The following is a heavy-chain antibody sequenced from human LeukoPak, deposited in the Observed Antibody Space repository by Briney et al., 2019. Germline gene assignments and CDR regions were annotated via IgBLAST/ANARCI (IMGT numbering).Heavy chain of an antibody. D-gene: IGHD4-23*01. CDR3: ARGRGDTLTVTPFDY. CDR1: GNIFTSSY. V-gene: IGHV1-46*01. J-gene: IGHJ4*02. CDR2: INPSDGTR. Sequence: ASVKVSCKASGNIFTSSYTHWVRQAPGQGLEWMGVINPSDGTRNYAQKFQGRVTITADESTSTAYMELSSLRSEDTAVYYCARGRGDTLTVTPFDYWGQGTLVTVSS.